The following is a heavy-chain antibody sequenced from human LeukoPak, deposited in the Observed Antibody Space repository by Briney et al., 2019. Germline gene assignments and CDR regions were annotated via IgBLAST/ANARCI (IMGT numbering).Heavy chain of an antibody. CDR1: GVSISSGGYY. V-gene: IGHV4-31*03. J-gene: IGHJ5*02. CDR2: IYYSGST. CDR3: ARDVPKRGYSYGYNWFDP. D-gene: IGHD5-18*01. Sequence: SETLSLTCTVSGVSISSGGYYWSWIRQHPGKGLEWIGYIYYSGSTYYNPSLKSRVTISVDTSKNQFSLKLSSVTAADTAVYYCARDVPKRGYSYGYNWFDPWGQGTLVTVSS.